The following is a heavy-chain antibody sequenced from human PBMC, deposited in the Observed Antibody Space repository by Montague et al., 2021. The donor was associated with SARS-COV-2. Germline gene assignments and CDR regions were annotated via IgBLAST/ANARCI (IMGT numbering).Heavy chain of an antibody. D-gene: IGHD3-10*01. Sequence: SETLSLTCAVHGGSFSTYSWNWIRQPPGKGLEWIGEIHHGGSTNYNPSLKSRVTISADTSKNHFSLKLTSVAAADTAVYYCARLGDGVVPSPILGVGPYYSYYYRDVWGKGTTVTVSS. J-gene: IGHJ6*03. CDR2: IHHGGST. V-gene: IGHV4-34*01. CDR3: ARLGDGVVPSPILGVGPYYSYYYRDV. CDR1: GGSFSTYS.